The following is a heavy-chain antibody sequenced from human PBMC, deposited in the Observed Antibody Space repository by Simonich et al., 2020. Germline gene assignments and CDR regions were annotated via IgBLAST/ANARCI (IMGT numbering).Heavy chain of an antibody. J-gene: IGHJ4*02. D-gene: IGHD3-10*01. Sequence: EVQLVESGGGLVQPGGSLKLSCAASGFTFSGSAMHWVRQASGKGLEWVGRIRSKANSYGTAYAASVKGRFTISRDDSKNTAYLQMTSLKTEDTAVYYCTRFDYYGSGSYYFDYWGQGTLVTVSS. CDR1: GFTFSGSA. V-gene: IGHV3-73*02. CDR2: IRSKANSYGT. CDR3: TRFDYYGSGSYYFDY.